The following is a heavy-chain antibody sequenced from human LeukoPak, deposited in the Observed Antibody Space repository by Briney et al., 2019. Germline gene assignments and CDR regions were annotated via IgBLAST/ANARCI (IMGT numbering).Heavy chain of an antibody. CDR2: IYYSGST. V-gene: IGHV4-39*01. CDR3: ARQGDGYYYMDV. CDR1: GGSISSSSYY. J-gene: IGHJ6*03. Sequence: PSETLSLTCTLSGGSISSSSYYWGWIRQPPGKGLEWIGSIYYSGSTYYNPSLKSRVTISVDTYKNQFSLKLSSVTAADTAVYYCARQGDGYYYMDVWGKGTTVTVSS. D-gene: IGHD3-10*01.